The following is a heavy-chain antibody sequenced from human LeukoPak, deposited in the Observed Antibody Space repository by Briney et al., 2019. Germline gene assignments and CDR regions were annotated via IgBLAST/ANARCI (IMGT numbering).Heavy chain of an antibody. V-gene: IGHV1-2*02. CDR3: ARAGYNWNYDY. D-gene: IGHD1-7*01. CDR2: INPNSGGT. J-gene: IGHJ4*02. Sequence: GASVKVSCKASGYTFTGYYMHWVRQAPGQGLEWMGWINPNSGGTNDAQKFQGRVTMTRDTSISTAYMELSRLRSDDTAVYYCARAGYNWNYDYWGQGTLVTVSS. CDR1: GYTFTGYY.